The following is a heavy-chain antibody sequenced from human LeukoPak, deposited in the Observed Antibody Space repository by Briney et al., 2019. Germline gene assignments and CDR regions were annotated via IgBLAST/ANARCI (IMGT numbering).Heavy chain of an antibody. CDR2: IGTSGGTT. V-gene: IGHV3-23*01. CDR1: GFTFSSYA. CDR3: AKGSDLIVGATIADY. D-gene: IGHD1-26*01. J-gene: IGHJ4*02. Sequence: GGSLRLSCAASGFTFSSYAMSWVCQAPGKGLEWVSAIGTSGGTTYYADSVKGRFIISRDNSKNTLYLQMNSLRAEDTAVYYCAKGSDLIVGATIADYWGQGTLVTVSS.